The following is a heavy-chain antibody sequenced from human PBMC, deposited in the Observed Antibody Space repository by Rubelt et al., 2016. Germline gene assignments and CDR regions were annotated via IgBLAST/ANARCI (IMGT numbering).Heavy chain of an antibody. CDR3: ARRAYANFDY. D-gene: IGHD3-16*01. CDR2: IYFSGST. J-gene: IGHJ4*02. CDR1: GYSISSGYY. V-gene: IGHV4-38-2*02. Sequence: QLQLQESGPGLVKPSETLSLTCTVSGYSISSGYYWGWIRQPPGKGLEWIGSIYFSGSTYYHPALKSRGTISVATSKNQFSLKLSSVTAADTAVYYCARRAYANFDYWGQGTLVTVSS.